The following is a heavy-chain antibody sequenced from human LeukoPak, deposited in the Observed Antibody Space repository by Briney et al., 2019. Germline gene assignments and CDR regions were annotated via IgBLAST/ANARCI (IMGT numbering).Heavy chain of an antibody. Sequence: SETLSLTCAVSGGSISSGGYSWSWIRQSPGKGLEWIGYIYHSGSTYYNPSLKSRVTISVDRSKNQFTLKLSSVTAADTAVYYCARYYYGSGSYFPTNWFDPWGQGTLVTVSS. D-gene: IGHD3-10*01. CDR1: GGSISSGGYS. J-gene: IGHJ5*02. CDR3: ARYYYGSGSYFPTNWFDP. CDR2: IYHSGST. V-gene: IGHV4-30-2*06.